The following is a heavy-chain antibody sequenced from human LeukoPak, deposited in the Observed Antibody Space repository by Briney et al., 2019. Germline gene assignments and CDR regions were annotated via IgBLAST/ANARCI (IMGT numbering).Heavy chain of an antibody. V-gene: IGHV3-7*01. D-gene: IGHD6-13*01. Sequence: GSLRLSCAASGFTFSSYWMSWVRQAPGKGLEWVANIKQDGSEKYYVDSVKGRFTISRDNAKNSLYLQMNSLRAEDTAVYYCARDEDSSSWYYFDYWGQGTLVTVSS. CDR1: GFTFSSYW. CDR3: ARDEDSSSWYYFDY. CDR2: IKQDGSEK. J-gene: IGHJ4*02.